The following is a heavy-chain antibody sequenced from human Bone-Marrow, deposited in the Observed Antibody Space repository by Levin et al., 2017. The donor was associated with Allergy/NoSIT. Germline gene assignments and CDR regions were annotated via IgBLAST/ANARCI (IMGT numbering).Heavy chain of an antibody. CDR3: ARGAAAGTPVFYYYCGMDV. Sequence: GESLKISCAASGFTFSSYWMHWVRQAPGKGLVWVSRINSDGSSTSYADSVKGRFTISRDNAKNTLYLQMNSLRAEDTAVYYCARGAAAGTPVFYYYCGMDVWGQGTTVTVSS. D-gene: IGHD6-13*01. CDR1: GFTFSSYW. V-gene: IGHV3-74*01. J-gene: IGHJ6*02. CDR2: INSDGSST.